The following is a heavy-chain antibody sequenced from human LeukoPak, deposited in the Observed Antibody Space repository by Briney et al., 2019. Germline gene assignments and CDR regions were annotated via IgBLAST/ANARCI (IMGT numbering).Heavy chain of an antibody. V-gene: IGHV5-51*01. J-gene: IGHJ5*02. CDR1: GYSFTREW. Sequence: GESLKISCQTSGYSFTREWIAWVRQMPGKGLEWVGIIYPGASDTIYSPSFQGQVTISADKSISTAYLQWSSLKASDTAMYYCARRLYSDGWYWFDPWGQGTLVTVSS. D-gene: IGHD6-19*01. CDR3: ARRLYSDGWYWFDP. CDR2: IYPGASDT.